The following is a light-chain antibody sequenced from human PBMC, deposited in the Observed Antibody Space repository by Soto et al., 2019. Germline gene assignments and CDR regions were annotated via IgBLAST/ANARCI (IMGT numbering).Light chain of an antibody. CDR2: DAS. V-gene: IGKV1-33*01. Sequence: DIQMTQSPSSLSASVGDSVTITCQASQDINNYLNWYQQKPGNAPKLLIYDASNLETGVPSRFSGSGSGTDFTFTIGSPQPEDIATYYCQQYEDIPWTFGHGTKVQIK. CDR1: QDINNY. J-gene: IGKJ1*01. CDR3: QQYEDIPWT.